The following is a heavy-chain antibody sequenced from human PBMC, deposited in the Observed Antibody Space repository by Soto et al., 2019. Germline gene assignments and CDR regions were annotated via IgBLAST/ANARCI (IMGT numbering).Heavy chain of an antibody. D-gene: IGHD2-8*01. V-gene: IGHV3-15*01. J-gene: IGHJ4*02. CDR2: IKNKIEGGTT. CDR3: APNWNFGY. CDR1: GFTLSNAW. Sequence: GSLRLSCAASGFTLSNAWVSWVRQAPGKGLEWVGRIKNKIEGGTTDYAVPVKGRFTISRDDSKNMLYLQMNSLITEDTAVYYCAPNWNFGYWGQGTPVTVSS.